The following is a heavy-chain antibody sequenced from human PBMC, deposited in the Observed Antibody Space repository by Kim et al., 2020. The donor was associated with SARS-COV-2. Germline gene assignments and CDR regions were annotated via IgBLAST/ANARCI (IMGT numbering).Heavy chain of an antibody. V-gene: IGHV4-59*08. CDR3: ARHRSDSSNYWEVFDY. J-gene: IGHJ4*02. CDR1: GDSISSYY. CDR2: IYYSGST. Sequence: SETLSLTCTVSGDSISSYYWSWIRQPPGKGLEWIGYIYYSGSTNYNPSLKSRVTISVDTSKNQFSLKLNSVTAADTAVYYCARHRSDSSNYWEVFDYWGQGTLVTVSS. D-gene: IGHD3-22*01.